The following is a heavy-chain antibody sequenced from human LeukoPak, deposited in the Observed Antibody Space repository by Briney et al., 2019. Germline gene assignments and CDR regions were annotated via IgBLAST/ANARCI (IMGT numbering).Heavy chain of an antibody. Sequence: ASVKVSCKASGYTFTGYYMHWVRQAPGQGLEWMGWINPNSGGTNYAQKFQGRVTMTRDTSISTAYMELSRLRSDDTAVYYCARGPDAYYDFWRNPRPDFDYWGQGTLVTVSS. D-gene: IGHD3-3*01. CDR3: ARGPDAYYDFWRNPRPDFDY. CDR2: INPNSGGT. CDR1: GYTFTGYY. J-gene: IGHJ4*02. V-gene: IGHV1-2*02.